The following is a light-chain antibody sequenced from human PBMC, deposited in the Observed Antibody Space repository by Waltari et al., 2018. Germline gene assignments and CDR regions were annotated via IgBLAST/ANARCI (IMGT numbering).Light chain of an antibody. Sequence: EVVMTQSPATLSVSPGEGATVSCRASQSVRTNVAWYQQTPGQAPRLLIYGASTSATGIPDRFSGSGSGTEFILTISSLQSEDFAVYYCQQYNNWPPWTFGQGTKVEIK. CDR2: GAS. CDR1: QSVRTN. J-gene: IGKJ1*01. V-gene: IGKV3-15*01. CDR3: QQYNNWPPWT.